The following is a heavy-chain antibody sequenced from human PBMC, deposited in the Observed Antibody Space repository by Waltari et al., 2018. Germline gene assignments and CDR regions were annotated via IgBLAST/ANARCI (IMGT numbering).Heavy chain of an antibody. J-gene: IGHJ4*01. D-gene: IGHD2-21*01. CDR2: IHYSGST. Sequence: QVQLHQWGAGQLKPSETLSLTCAVSGESFLGYFWSWVRQSPGKGLEWLGSIHYSGSTNYNPTLESRLSLSVETTKKQFSLKLTSVTAADAALYFCARYGEVPASYFFDHWGQGTLVTVSS. V-gene: IGHV4-34*01. CDR1: GESFLGYF. CDR3: ARYGEVPASYFFDH.